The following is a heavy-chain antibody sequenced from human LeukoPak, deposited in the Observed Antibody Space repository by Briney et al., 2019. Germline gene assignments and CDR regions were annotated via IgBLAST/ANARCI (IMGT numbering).Heavy chain of an antibody. CDR3: ARDFIVVVPAATNPHTFDY. D-gene: IGHD2-2*01. V-gene: IGHV3-21*01. J-gene: IGHJ4*02. CDR1: GFTFNSYA. Sequence: GGSLRLSCAASGFTFNSYAMSWVRQAPGKGLEWVSSISSSSSYIYYADSVKGRFTISRDNAKNSLYLQMNSLRAEDTAVYYCARDFIVVVPAATNPHTFDYWGQGTLVTVSS. CDR2: ISSSSSYI.